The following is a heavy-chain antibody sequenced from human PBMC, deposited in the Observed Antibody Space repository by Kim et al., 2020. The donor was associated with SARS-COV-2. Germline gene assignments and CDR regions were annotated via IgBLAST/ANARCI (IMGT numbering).Heavy chain of an antibody. J-gene: IGHJ3*02. V-gene: IGHV3-11*04. Sequence: KYYADSVKGRFTISRDNAKNSLYLQMNSLRAVDTAVYYCARAKNDAFDIWGQGTMVTVSS. CDR2: K. CDR3: ARAKNDAFDI.